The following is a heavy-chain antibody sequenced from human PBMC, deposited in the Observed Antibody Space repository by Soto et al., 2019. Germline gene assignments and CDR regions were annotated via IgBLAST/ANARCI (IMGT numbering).Heavy chain of an antibody. V-gene: IGHV4-31*03. J-gene: IGHJ4*02. CDR3: ARAGRYYDFWSGYYLDY. Sequence: SETLSLTCTVSGGSISSGGYYWSWIRQHPGKGLEWIGYIYYSGSTYYNPSLKSRVTISVDTSKNQFSLKLSSVTAADTAVYYCARAGRYYDFWSGYYLDYWGQGTLVTVSS. CDR2: IYYSGST. CDR1: GGSISSGGYY. D-gene: IGHD3-3*01.